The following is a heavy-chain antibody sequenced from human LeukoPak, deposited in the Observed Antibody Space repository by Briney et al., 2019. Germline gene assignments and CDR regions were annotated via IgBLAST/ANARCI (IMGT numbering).Heavy chain of an antibody. CDR2: IWYDGSSK. J-gene: IGHJ4*02. Sequence: SCKASGYTFTGYYMHWVRQAPGKGLEWVAVIWYDGSSKYYADSVKGRFTISRDNSKNTLYLQMNSLRAEDTAVYYCARDSRGAKHTTLSYWGQGTLVTVSS. CDR3: ARDSRGAKHTTLSY. CDR1: GYTFTGYY. D-gene: IGHD1-1*01. V-gene: IGHV3-33*01.